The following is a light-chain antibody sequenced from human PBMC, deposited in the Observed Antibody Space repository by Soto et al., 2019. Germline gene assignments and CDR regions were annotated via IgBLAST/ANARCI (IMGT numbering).Light chain of an antibody. Sequence: QPVLTQPPSASGTPGQRVTISCSGSSSTIGSKTLNWYQHLPGSAPKLLIYTTNQRPSGVPDRFSGSKSGTSASLAISGLQPEDEADYYCAAWNDSLNGVVFGGGTKVTVL. CDR1: SSTIGSKT. CDR2: TTN. CDR3: AAWNDSLNGVV. J-gene: IGLJ3*02. V-gene: IGLV1-44*01.